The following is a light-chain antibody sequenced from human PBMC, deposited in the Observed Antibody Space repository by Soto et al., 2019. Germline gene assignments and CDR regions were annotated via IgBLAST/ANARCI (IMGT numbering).Light chain of an antibody. Sequence: DIQMTQSPSSLSASVGARVSITCQASQDIRTSLSWFQQKPGRAPKLLIYGAYNLETGVPSRFRGSGSGTDFTFTIRSLQPEDIATYYCQQYDNLPPFTFGPGTKVDI. CDR1: QDIRTS. J-gene: IGKJ3*01. V-gene: IGKV1-33*01. CDR3: QQYDNLPPFT. CDR2: GAY.